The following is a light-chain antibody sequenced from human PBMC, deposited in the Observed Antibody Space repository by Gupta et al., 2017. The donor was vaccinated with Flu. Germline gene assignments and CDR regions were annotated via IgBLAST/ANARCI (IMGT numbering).Light chain of an antibody. J-gene: IGLJ2*01. Sequence: QAVVTQVPSLTVSPGGTVNPTCGSSTGAVTSGHYPYWFQQKPGQAPRTLIYDTSNIHSWTPARFSGSLLEGKAALILSCAQPEDEAEYYCLLSYSGAQVFGGGTKLTVL. V-gene: IGLV7-46*01. CDR3: LLSYSGAQV. CDR1: TGAVTSGHY. CDR2: DTS.